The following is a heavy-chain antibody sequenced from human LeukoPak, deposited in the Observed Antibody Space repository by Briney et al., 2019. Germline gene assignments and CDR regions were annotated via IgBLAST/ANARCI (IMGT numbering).Heavy chain of an antibody. D-gene: IGHD6-19*01. CDR1: GFTFSSYA. J-gene: IGHJ4*02. V-gene: IGHV3-30-3*01. Sequence: AGSLRLSCAASGFTFSSYAMHWVRQAPGKGLEWVAVISYDGSNKYYADSVKGRFTISRDNSKNTLYLQMNSLRAEDTAVYYCAREGSGWYGGGYYFDYWGQGTLVTVSS. CDR2: ISYDGSNK. CDR3: AREGSGWYGGGYYFDY.